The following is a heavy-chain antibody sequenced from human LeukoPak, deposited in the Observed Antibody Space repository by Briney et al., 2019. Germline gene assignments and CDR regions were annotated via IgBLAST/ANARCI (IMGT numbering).Heavy chain of an antibody. Sequence: ASVKVSCKVSGNTFTDLSMNWVRQAPGKGLEWMGGFDPEDVETIYAQKFQGRVTMIEDTSTETAYMELTSLRPEDTAVYYCATDFYRGRQFDYWGQGTLVTVPS. D-gene: IGHD2/OR15-2a*01. CDR2: FDPEDVET. J-gene: IGHJ4*02. CDR1: GNTFTDLS. V-gene: IGHV1-24*01. CDR3: ATDFYRGRQFDY.